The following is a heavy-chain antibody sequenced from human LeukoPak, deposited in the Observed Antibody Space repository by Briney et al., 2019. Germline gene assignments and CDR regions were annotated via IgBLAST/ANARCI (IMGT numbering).Heavy chain of an antibody. CDR3: ARGYSSSWYLNWFDP. CDR2: IYHSGST. Sequence: PSETLSLTCAVSGGSISSSNWWSWARQPPGKGLEWIGEIYHSGSTNYNPSLKSRVTISVDKSKNQFSLKLSSVTAADTAVYYCARGYSSSWYLNWFDPWGQGTLVTVSS. D-gene: IGHD6-13*01. CDR1: GGSISSSNW. J-gene: IGHJ5*02. V-gene: IGHV4-4*02.